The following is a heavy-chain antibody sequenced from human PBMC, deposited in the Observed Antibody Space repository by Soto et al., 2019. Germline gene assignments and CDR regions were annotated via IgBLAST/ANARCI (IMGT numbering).Heavy chain of an antibody. J-gene: IGHJ4*02. D-gene: IGHD1-26*01. CDR3: WARYYFADY. CDR2: ISDDESKK. Sequence: QVRLVESGGGVVQPGRSLRLSCAASGFTFRSNGMQWGRQAPGKGLEWVAVISDDESKKYYADSVKGRFTISRDNSKNTLYLQMNSLRAEDTAVYYCWARYYFADYWGQGALVTVSS. V-gene: IGHV3-30*03. CDR1: GFTFRSNG.